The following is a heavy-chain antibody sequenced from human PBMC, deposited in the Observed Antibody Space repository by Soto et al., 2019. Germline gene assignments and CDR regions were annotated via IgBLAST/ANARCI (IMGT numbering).Heavy chain of an antibody. V-gene: IGHV1-18*01. Sequence: ASVKVSCKASGYTFTSYGISWVRQAPGQGLEWMGWISAYNGNTNYAQKLQGRVTMTTDTSTSTAYMELRSLRSDDTAVYYCARKSLYYYDISVYYYWGQGTLVTVSS. CDR2: ISAYNGNT. CDR3: ARKSLYYYDISVYYY. D-gene: IGHD3-22*01. J-gene: IGHJ4*02. CDR1: GYTFTSYG.